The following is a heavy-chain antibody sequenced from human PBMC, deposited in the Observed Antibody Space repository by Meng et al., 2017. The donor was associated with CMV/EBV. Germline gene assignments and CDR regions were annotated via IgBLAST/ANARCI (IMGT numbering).Heavy chain of an antibody. D-gene: IGHD6-13*01. J-gene: IGHJ4*02. CDR3: ARHKSRYQLLPRIAAAGDLDY. Sequence: SYWIGWVRQMPGKGLEWMGIIYPGDSDTRYSPSFQGQVTISADKSISTAYLQWSSLKASDTAMYYCARHKSRYQLLPRIAAAGDLDYWGQGTLVTVSS. CDR2: IYPGDSDT. CDR1: SYW. V-gene: IGHV5-51*01.